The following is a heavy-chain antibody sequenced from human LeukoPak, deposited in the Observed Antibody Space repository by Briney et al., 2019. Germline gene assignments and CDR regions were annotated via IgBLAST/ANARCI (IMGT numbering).Heavy chain of an antibody. J-gene: IGHJ4*02. V-gene: IGHV4-59*12. CDR2: IYYSGST. CDR3: ARDLWAQKLPHRYFDY. D-gene: IGHD6-13*01. Sequence: SETLSLTCTVPGGSISGYYWSWIRQPPGKGLEWIGYIYYSGSTNYNPSLESRVTISVDTSNNQFSLKLSSVTAADTAVYYCARDLWAQKLPHRYFDYWGQGTLVTVSS. CDR1: GGSISGYY.